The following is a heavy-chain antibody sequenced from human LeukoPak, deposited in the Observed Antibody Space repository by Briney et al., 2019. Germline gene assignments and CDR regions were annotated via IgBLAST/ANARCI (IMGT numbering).Heavy chain of an antibody. CDR2: IYYSGST. Sequence: PSETLSLTCTVSGGSSSSYYWSWIRQPPGKGLEWIGYIYYSGSTNYNPSLKSRVTISVDTSKNQFSLKLSSVTAADTAVYYCARGAYSWSYGYWGQGTLVTVSS. CDR3: ARGAYSWSYGY. J-gene: IGHJ4*02. V-gene: IGHV4-59*01. D-gene: IGHD1-26*01. CDR1: GGSSSSYY.